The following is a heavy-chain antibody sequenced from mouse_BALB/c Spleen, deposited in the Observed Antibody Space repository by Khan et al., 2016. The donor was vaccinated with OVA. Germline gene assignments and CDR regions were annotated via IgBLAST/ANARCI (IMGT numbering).Heavy chain of an antibody. J-gene: IGHJ3*01. V-gene: IGHV1S135*01. CDR3: TRHGYVAWFTY. CDR2: IDPFSGDT. Sequence: VQLKQSGPELMKPGASVKISCKASGYSFTSYYIHWVMESHGKSLEWIGYIDPFSGDTTYKQKFKGKATLTVDKSSSTAYILLSNLTSEDSAVYYCTRHGYVAWFTYWGQGTLVTVSA. D-gene: IGHD2-2*01. CDR1: GYSFTSYY.